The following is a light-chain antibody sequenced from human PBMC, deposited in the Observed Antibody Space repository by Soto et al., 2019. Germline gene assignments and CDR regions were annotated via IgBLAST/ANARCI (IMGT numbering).Light chain of an antibody. Sequence: DIQMTQSPSSLSASVGDRVTITCRASQSISSYLNWYQQKPGKAPKLLIYAASSLQSGVPSRFSCSRSWTDFTLTISSLQPEDFATYYCQQSYSTPYTFGQGTKLEIK. V-gene: IGKV1-39*01. J-gene: IGKJ2*01. CDR2: AAS. CDR1: QSISSY. CDR3: QQSYSTPYT.